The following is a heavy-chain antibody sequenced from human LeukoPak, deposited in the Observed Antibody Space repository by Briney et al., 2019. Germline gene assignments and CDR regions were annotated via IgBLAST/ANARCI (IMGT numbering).Heavy chain of an antibody. CDR2: INPSGGST. J-gene: IGHJ4*02. D-gene: IGHD6-6*01. V-gene: IGHV1-46*01. CDR1: GYTFTSYY. Sequence: GASVKVSCKASGYTFTSYYIHWVRQAPGQGLEWMGIINPSGGSTSYAQKFQGRVTMTRDMSTSTVYMELSSLRSEDTAVYYCARRGGYSSSIHDFDYWGQGTLVTVSS. CDR3: ARRGGYSSSIHDFDY.